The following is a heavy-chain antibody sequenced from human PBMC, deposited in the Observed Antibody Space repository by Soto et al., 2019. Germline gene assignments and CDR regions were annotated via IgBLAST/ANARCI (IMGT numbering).Heavy chain of an antibody. CDR2: IIPIFGTA. J-gene: IGHJ6*02. CDR1: GGTFSSYA. CDR3: AWWYSSSSHREYYYYGMDV. Sequence: QVQLVQSGAEVKKPGSSVKVSCKASGGTFSSYAISWVRQAPGQGLEWMGGIIPIFGTANYAQKFQGRVTITADESTSTAYMELSSLRSEDTAVYYCAWWYSSSSHREYYYYGMDVWGQGTTVTVSS. D-gene: IGHD6-6*01. V-gene: IGHV1-69*12.